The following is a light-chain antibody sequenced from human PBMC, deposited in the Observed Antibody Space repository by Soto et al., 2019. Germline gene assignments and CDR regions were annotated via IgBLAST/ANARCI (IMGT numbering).Light chain of an antibody. J-gene: IGKJ3*01. CDR1: QSVSGMY. CDR3: QQYDNSPFT. CDR2: GTS. Sequence: EVVLTQSPGTLSLSPGESATLSCRASQSVSGMYVAWYQQKPGQAPRLLIYGTSNRATGIPDRFSGSGSGTDFTLTIRRLETEDFAMYFCQQYDNSPFTFGPGTKVDIK. V-gene: IGKV3-20*01.